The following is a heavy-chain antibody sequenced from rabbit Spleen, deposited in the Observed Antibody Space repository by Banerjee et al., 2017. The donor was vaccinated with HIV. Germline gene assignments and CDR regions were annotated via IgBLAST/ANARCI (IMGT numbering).Heavy chain of an antibody. J-gene: IGHJ4*01. CDR1: GFSFSRSYD. CDR2: IYTGNGHI. D-gene: IGHD2-1*01. Sequence: LVESGGGLVKPGASLTLTCTASGFSFSRSYDMCWVRQAPGKGLEWIGCIYTGNGHIHDASWAKGRFTISITSSTTVTLQMTGLTVADTATYFCARGSATMTMVITGYYLGLWGPGTLVTVS. V-gene: IGHV1S40*01. CDR3: ARGSATMTMVITGYYLGL.